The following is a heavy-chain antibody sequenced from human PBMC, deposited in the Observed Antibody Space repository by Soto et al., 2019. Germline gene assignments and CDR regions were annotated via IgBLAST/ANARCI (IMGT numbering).Heavy chain of an antibody. CDR1: GGAISRGDYY. D-gene: IGHD5-18*01. CDR3: ASNSYGYTFSDY. Sequence: QVQLQESGPGLVKPSQTRSLTGTVSGGAISRGDYYWSWIRQPPGKGLEWIGYTYDCGSTYSNPARKRRVTISVDTSKHQLSLKPSSVTAADTAVYYVASNSYGYTFSDYWRKGTLVTVSS. J-gene: IGHJ4*02. V-gene: IGHV4-30-4*01. CDR2: TYDCGST.